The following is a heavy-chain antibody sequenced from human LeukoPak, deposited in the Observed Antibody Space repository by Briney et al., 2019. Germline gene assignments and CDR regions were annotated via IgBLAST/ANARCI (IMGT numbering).Heavy chain of an antibody. J-gene: IGHJ3*02. V-gene: IGHV3-53*01. CDR2: VYSGHNT. CDR3: ARDRPGVTTVLGAFDI. Sequence: PGGSLRLSCAASAFTFSSYAMTWVRQAPGKGLEWVSVVYSGHNTNYADSVKGRFTISRDNSRNTVYLQMNSLRVEDTAVYYCARDRPGVTTVLGAFDIWDQGTMVTVSS. CDR1: AFTFSSYA. D-gene: IGHD4-17*01.